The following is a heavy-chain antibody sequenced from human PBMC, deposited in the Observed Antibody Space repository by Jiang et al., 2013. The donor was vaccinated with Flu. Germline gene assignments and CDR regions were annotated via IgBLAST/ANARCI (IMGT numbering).Heavy chain of an antibody. Sequence: SGGDLVQPGGSLRLSCAASGFTFTTYVMSWVRQAPGKGLEWVSAISGSSGNTYYADSVKGRFTISRDNSKNTLFLQMNSLGAEDTAVYYCAKTFSGNYYGSAFDSWGQGTLVTVSS. CDR1: GFTFTTYV. CDR2: ISGSSGNT. D-gene: IGHD1-26*01. V-gene: IGHV3-23*01. CDR3: AKTFSGNYYGSAFDS. J-gene: IGHJ4*02.